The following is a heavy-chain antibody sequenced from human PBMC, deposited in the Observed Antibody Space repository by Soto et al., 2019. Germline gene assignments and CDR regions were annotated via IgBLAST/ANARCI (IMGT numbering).Heavy chain of an antibody. J-gene: IGHJ4*02. D-gene: IGHD3-10*01. Sequence: GASVKVSCKGSGYTFTSYDINWVRQATGQRVEWMGWRNPNSGNTGYAQKFQGRVTMTRNTSISTAYMELSSLRSEDTAVYYCARSPITMVRGVIIPFDYWGQGTLVTVSS. CDR3: ARSPITMVRGVIIPFDY. V-gene: IGHV1-8*01. CDR1: GYTFTSYD. CDR2: RNPNSGNT.